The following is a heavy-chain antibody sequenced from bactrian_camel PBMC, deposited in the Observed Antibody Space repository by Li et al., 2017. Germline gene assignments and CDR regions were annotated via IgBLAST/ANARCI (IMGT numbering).Heavy chain of an antibody. CDR3: KTNKWGLPCGDYV. J-gene: IGHJ4*01. V-gene: IGHV3S53*01. CDR2: LTSDGRT. Sequence: QVQLVESGGGSVQAGGSLTLSCAVSDHSFTTYCLAWFRQDPGKEREGVAGLTSDGRTTYAASVKDRFTISYDKTGDTVYLQMNNLKPEDTGTYSCKTNKWGLPCGDYVRGQGTQVTVS. CDR1: DHSFTTYC. D-gene: IGHD1*01.